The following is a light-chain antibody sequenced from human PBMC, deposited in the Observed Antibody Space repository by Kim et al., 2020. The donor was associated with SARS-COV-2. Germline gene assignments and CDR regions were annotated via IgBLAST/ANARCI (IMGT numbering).Light chain of an antibody. CDR2: QDN. CDR3: QAWDSSTHNYV. CDR1: KLGDKY. J-gene: IGLJ1*01. Sequence: SYELTQPPSVSVSPGQTASITCAGYKLGDKYVSWYQQKPGQSPGVVIYQDNPRPSGIPERFSGSNSGNTATLTISGTQAMDEADYYCQAWDSSTHNYVFG. V-gene: IGLV3-1*01.